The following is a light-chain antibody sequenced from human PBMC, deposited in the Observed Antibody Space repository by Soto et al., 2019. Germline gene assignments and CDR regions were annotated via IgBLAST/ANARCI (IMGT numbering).Light chain of an antibody. J-gene: IGKJ3*01. CDR2: KAS. CDR1: QNINDW. Sequence: DIQMTQSPSTLSASVGDRVTITCRASQNINDWLAWYQQKPGKAPRLLIYKASTLESGVPSRFSGSGFGTEFTLTISSLQPDDFATYYCQQYNTYSFTFGRGAKVDIK. CDR3: QQYNTYSFT. V-gene: IGKV1-5*03.